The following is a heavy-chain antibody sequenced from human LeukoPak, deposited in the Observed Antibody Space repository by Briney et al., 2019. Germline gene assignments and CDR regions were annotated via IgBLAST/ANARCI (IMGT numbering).Heavy chain of an antibody. CDR3: AKVTRPYYDFWSGYYDYYYYGMDV. J-gene: IGHJ6*02. CDR2: ITASGTAM. CDR1: GFTFSSYS. V-gene: IGHV3-48*01. Sequence: GGSLRLSCAASGFTFSSYSMNWVRQAPGKGLEWVSHITASGTAMFYADSVKGRFTISRDNAKNSLYLQMNSLRAEDTAVYYCAKVTRPYYDFWSGYYDYYYYGMDVWGQGTTVTVSS. D-gene: IGHD3-3*01.